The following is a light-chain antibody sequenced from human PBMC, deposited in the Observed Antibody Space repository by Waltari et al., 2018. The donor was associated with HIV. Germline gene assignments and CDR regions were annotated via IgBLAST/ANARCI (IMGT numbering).Light chain of an antibody. J-gene: IGLJ3*02. CDR2: DVS. Sequence: QSPLTQPASVSGNPGQSVTITCTGTNIDVGNYNLVSWYQQHPGKAPKLLIYDVSKRPSGVSSRFSGSKSGYWASLTIFGLLTEDESYYYCLTYVSDSGTWKFGGGTYLTV. CDR1: NIDVGNYNL. V-gene: IGLV2-23*02. CDR3: LTYVSDSGTWK.